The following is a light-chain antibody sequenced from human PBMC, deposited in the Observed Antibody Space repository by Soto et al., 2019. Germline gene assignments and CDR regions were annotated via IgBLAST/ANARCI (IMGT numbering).Light chain of an antibody. Sequence: EIVMTQSPATLSVSPGERATLSCRASHSVSSNLAWYQQKPGQAPRLLIYGASTRATGIPARFSGSGSGTEFTLTISSLEPADFAVYYCQQRSNWPPITFGQGTRLEIK. V-gene: IGKV3-15*01. CDR2: GAS. CDR3: QQRSNWPPIT. J-gene: IGKJ5*01. CDR1: HSVSSN.